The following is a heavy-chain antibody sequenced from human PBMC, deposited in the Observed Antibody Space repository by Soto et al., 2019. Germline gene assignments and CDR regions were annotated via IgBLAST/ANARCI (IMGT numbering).Heavy chain of an antibody. V-gene: IGHV3-30*18. CDR2: ISYDGSNK. D-gene: IGHD2-15*01. Sequence: GGSLRLSCAASGFTFSSYGMHWVRQAPGKGLEWVAVISYDGSNKYYADSVKGRFTISRDNSKNTLYLQMNSLRAEDTAVYYCAKGAFFCSGGSRYSLFYYYYGMDVWGQGTTVTVSS. J-gene: IGHJ6*02. CDR1: GFTFSSYG. CDR3: AKGAFFCSGGSRYSLFYYYYGMDV.